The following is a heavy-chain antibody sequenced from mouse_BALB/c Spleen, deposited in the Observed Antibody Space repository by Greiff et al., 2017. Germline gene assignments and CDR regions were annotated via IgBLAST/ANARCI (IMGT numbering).Heavy chain of an antibody. CDR2: IDPYNGGA. CDR3: ASGQGSFAY. J-gene: IGHJ3*01. V-gene: IGHV1S135*01. CDR1: GYSFTDYL. Sequence: VQLQQSGPELVKPGAFVKVSRKASGYSFTDYLMYWVKQSHGKSPEWFGYIDPYNGGANYNQKFKGKATLTVDKSSSTAFMHLISLTAEDSAVYYSASGQGSFAYWGQGTLVTVSA. D-gene: IGHD3-1*01.